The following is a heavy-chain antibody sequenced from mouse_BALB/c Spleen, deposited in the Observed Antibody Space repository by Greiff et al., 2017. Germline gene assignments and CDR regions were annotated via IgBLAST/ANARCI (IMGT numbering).Heavy chain of an antibody. V-gene: IGHV7-3*02. D-gene: IGHD1-1*01. J-gene: IGHJ3*01. CDR3: ARDDYGSSGFAY. CDR2: IRNKANGYTT. CDR1: GFTFTDYY. Sequence: EVKLMESGGGLVQPGGSLRLSCATSGFTFTDYYMSWVRQPPGKALEWLGFIRNKANGYTTEYSASVKGRFTISRDNSQSILYLQMNTLRAEDSATYYCARDDYGSSGFAYWGQGTLVTVSA.